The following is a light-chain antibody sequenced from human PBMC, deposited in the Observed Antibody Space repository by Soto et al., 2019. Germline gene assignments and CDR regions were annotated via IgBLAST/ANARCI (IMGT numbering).Light chain of an antibody. J-gene: IGKJ1*01. CDR3: QQYDSWT. CDR1: QSVSNNY. CDR2: GAS. V-gene: IGKV3-20*01. Sequence: EIVLTQSPGTLSLSPGEIATLSCRASQSVSNNYLAWYQQKPGQAPRLLIYGASNRATGIPDRFSGSGSGTDFTLTISRLEPEDFAVYYCQQYDSWTFGQGTKVDIK.